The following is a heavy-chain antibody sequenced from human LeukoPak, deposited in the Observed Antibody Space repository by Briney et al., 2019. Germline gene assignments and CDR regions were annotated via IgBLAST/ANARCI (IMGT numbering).Heavy chain of an antibody. CDR3: ARAGNWDSLFTMVRGVIKTPNWFDP. Sequence: SETLSLTCTVSGGPISSGGYYWSWIRQHPGKGLEWIGYIYYSGSTYYNPSLKSRVTISVDTSKNQFSLKLSSVTAADTAVYYCARAGNWDSLFTMVRGVIKTPNWFDPWGQGTLVTVSS. CDR2: IYYSGST. J-gene: IGHJ5*02. CDR1: GGPISSGGYY. V-gene: IGHV4-31*03. D-gene: IGHD3-10*01.